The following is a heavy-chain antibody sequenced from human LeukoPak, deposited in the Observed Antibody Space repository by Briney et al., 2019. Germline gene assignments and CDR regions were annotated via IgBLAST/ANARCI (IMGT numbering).Heavy chain of an antibody. CDR1: GYTFTSYY. J-gene: IGHJ6*03. V-gene: IGHV1-46*01. CDR3: ARAQKSFSGWYYYYYYMDV. Sequence: ASVKVSCKASGYTFTSYYMHWVRQAPGQGLEWMGIINPSGGSTSYAQKFQGRVTMTRDMSTSTVYMELSSLRSEDTAVYYCARAQKSFSGWYYYYYYMDVWGKGTTVTVSS. CDR2: INPSGGST. D-gene: IGHD6-19*01.